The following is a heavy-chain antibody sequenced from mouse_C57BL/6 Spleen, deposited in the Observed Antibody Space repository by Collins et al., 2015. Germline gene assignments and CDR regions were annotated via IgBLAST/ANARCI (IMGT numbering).Heavy chain of an antibody. D-gene: IGHD2-4*01. CDR2: IDPSDSET. CDR3: ARGLRHPTHYFDY. J-gene: IGHJ2*01. V-gene: IGHV1-52*01. CDR1: GYTFTSYW. Sequence: QVQLQQPGAELVRPGSSVKLSCKASGYTFTSYWMHWVKQRPIQGLEWIGNIDPSDSETHYNQKFKDKATLTVDKSSSTAYMQLSSLTSEDSAVYYCARGLRHPTHYFDYWGQGTTLTVSS.